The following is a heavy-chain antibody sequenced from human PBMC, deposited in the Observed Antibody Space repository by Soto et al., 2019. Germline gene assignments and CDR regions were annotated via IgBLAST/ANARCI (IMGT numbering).Heavy chain of an antibody. CDR2: IYSGGST. V-gene: IGHV3-66*01. CDR1: GCTVSSNY. J-gene: IGHJ3*02. Sequence: GGSLRLSCAASGCTVSSNYMSWVRQAPGKGLEWVSVIYSGGSTYYADSVKGRFTISRDNSKNTLYLQMNSLRAEDTAVYYCARDVSGTHAFDIWGQGTMVTVS. D-gene: IGHD1-1*01. CDR3: ARDVSGTHAFDI.